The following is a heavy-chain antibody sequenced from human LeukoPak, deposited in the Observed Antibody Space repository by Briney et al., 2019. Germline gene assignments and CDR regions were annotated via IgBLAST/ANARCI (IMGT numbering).Heavy chain of an antibody. CDR2: ISHDGSFE. CDR1: GFTFSSYG. Sequence: GRSLRLSCAASGFTFSSYGMHWVRQAPGKGLEWVGTISHDGSFEFYADSVKGRFTIFRDSSKSTLYLQMNSLRAEDTAVYYCARPQGSGSYYFDYWGQGTLVTVSS. D-gene: IGHD3-10*01. CDR3: ARPQGSGSYYFDY. V-gene: IGHV3-30*03. J-gene: IGHJ4*02.